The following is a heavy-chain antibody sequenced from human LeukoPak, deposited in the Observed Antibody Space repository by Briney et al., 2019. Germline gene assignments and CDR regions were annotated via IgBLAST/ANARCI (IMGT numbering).Heavy chain of an antibody. CDR2: INPNSGGT. J-gene: IGHJ4*02. Sequence: ASVKVSCKASGYTFTGYYMHWVRQAPGRGLEWMGWINPNSGGTNYAQKFQGRVTMTRDTSISTAYMELSRLRSDDTAVYYCARGTDRGDYFDYWGQGTLVTVSS. CDR1: GYTFTGYY. CDR3: ARGTDRGDYFDY. V-gene: IGHV1-2*02.